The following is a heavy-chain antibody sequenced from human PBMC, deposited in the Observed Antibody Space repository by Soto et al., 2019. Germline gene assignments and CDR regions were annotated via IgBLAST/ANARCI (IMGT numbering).Heavy chain of an antibody. CDR1: GFTFSNYA. CDR2: IFDDGDNK. J-gene: IGHJ4*02. CDR3: VREGGNYWSDFDF. V-gene: IGHV3-30-3*01. Sequence: GGSLRLSCAASGFTFSNYAMHWVRQAPGKGLEWVALIFDDGDNKHYANSVKGRFTISRDNSKNTVYLQMSGLTTEDTDFFYCVREGGNYWSDFDFWGQGTLVTVSS. D-gene: IGHD1-26*01.